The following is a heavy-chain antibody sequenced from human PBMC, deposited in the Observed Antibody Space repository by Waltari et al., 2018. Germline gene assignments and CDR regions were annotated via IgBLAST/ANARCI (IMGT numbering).Heavy chain of an antibody. CDR1: GFTFSNFW. J-gene: IGHJ4*02. CDR2: VKQYGSEE. CDR3: VRGAGWLLEY. V-gene: IGHV3-7*04. D-gene: IGHD3-10*01. Sequence: EVHLVESGGGLVQPGGCLRLSCAASGFTFSNFWRNWARQDPGRGWEGVANVKQYGSEEYYVDLVKGRFTISRDNAKCSRYLQMNRLRVEDTAVYYCVRGAGWLLEYWGQRTLATVSS.